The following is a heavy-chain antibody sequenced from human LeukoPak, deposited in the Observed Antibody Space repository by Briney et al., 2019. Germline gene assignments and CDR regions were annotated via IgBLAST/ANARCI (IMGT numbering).Heavy chain of an antibody. Sequence: SETLSLTCAVYGGSFSGDFWSWIRQSPGKGLEWIGEINHGGSTTYSPSLQSRVTMSVDTSTNQISLKMTSVTAADTAVYYCARATGIAAAVTAHDYWGQGTLVTVSS. CDR1: GGSFSGDF. CDR2: INHGGST. J-gene: IGHJ4*02. V-gene: IGHV4-34*01. D-gene: IGHD6-13*01. CDR3: ARATGIAAAVTAHDY.